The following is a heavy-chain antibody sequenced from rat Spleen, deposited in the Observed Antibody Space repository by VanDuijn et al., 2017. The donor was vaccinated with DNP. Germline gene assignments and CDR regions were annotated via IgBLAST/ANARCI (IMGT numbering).Heavy chain of an antibody. CDR3: ARSQGYYYDGSYYPFAY. V-gene: IGHV2-15*01. CDR1: GFSLTSYT. J-gene: IGHJ3*01. Sequence: QVQLKESGPGLVQPSQTLSLTCTVSGFSLTSYTVRWVRQPPGKGLEWIGTIWSGGSTDYNSALKSRLSISRDTSKSQVFLKMNSVQTEDTAMYFCARSQGYYYDGSYYPFAYWGQGILVTVSS. CDR2: IWSGGST. D-gene: IGHD1-12*02.